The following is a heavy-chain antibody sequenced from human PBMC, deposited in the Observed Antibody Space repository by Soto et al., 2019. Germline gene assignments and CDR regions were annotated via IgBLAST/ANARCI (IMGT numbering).Heavy chain of an antibody. CDR3: ARARRDIVLVPVGYYYYGMDV. J-gene: IGHJ6*02. Sequence: ASVKVSCKASGYTFVSYGISWVRQAPGQGLEWMGWISPYNDNTKYAQKFQGRVTMTRDTSTSTVYMELSSLRSEDTAVYYCARARRDIVLVPVGYYYYGMDVWGQGTTVTVS. CDR2: ISPYNDNT. V-gene: IGHV1-18*01. CDR1: GYTFVSYG. D-gene: IGHD2-2*01.